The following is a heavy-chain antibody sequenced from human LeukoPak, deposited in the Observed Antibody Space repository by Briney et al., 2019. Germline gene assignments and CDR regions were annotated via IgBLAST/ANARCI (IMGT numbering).Heavy chain of an antibody. V-gene: IGHV4-39*01. CDR3: ARRRDYYDSSGYYYDEGDC. D-gene: IGHD3-22*01. Sequence: SETLSLTCTVSGGSISSSSYYWGWIRQPPGKGLEWIGSIYYSGSTYYNPSLKSRVTISVDTSKNQFSLKLSSVTAADTAVYYCARRRDYYDSSGYYYDEGDCWGQGTLVTVSS. CDR2: IYYSGST. J-gene: IGHJ4*02. CDR1: GGSISSSSYY.